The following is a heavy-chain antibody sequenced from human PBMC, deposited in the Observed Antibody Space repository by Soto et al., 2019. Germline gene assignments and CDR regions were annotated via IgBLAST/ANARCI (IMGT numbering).Heavy chain of an antibody. CDR1: GGTFSSYA. CDR3: ASRWGDTARDYYYYGMDV. CDR2: IIPIFGTA. D-gene: IGHD7-27*01. Sequence: QVQLVQSGAEVKKPGSSVKVSCKASGGTFSSYAISWVRQSPGQGLEWMGGIIPIFGTANYAQKFQGRVTITADESTRTAYMELSSLRSEDTAVYDCASRWGDTARDYYYYGMDVWGQGTTVTVSS. V-gene: IGHV1-69*01. J-gene: IGHJ6*02.